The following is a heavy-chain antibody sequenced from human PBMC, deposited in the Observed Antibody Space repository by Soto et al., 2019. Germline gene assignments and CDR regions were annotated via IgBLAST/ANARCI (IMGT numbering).Heavy chain of an antibody. V-gene: IGHV3-53*01. CDR1: GFTVSSNY. D-gene: IGHD5-18*01. Sequence: GGSLRLSCAASGFTVSSNYMSWVRQAPGKGLEWVSDIYSGGNTYYADSVKGRFTISRDNSKNTVYLQMNSLRAEDTAVYYCATGGYTYGPDAFDIWGQGTMVTVSS. CDR3: ATGGYTYGPDAFDI. CDR2: IYSGGNT. J-gene: IGHJ3*02.